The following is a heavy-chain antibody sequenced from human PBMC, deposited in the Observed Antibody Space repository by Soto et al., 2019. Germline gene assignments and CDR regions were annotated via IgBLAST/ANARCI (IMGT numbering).Heavy chain of an antibody. V-gene: IGHV4-39*01. J-gene: IGHJ6*02. D-gene: IGHD3-10*01. CDR1: GGSTRLRSYF. CDR2: IYYSGST. CDR3: ARRSGSYLYYYYYGMDV. Sequence: PQTWPHPNTGSGGSTRLRSYFWGWIRQPPGKGLEWIGGIYYSGSTSYNPPPKSRVTISVDTSKNQFSLKLSSVTAADTAVYYCARRSGSYLYYYYYGMDVWGQGTTVT.